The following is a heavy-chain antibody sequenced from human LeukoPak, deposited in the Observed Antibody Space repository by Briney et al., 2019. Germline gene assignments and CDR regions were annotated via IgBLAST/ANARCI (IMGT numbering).Heavy chain of an antibody. V-gene: IGHV3-21*01. CDR2: ISSSSSYI. D-gene: IGHD3-3*01. CDR3: ASWNDFWSGYSDY. Sequence: GGSLRLSCAASGFTFDDYAMHWLRQAPGKGLEWVSSISSSSSYIYYADSVKGRFTISRDNAKNSLYLQMNSLRAEDTAVYYCASWNDFWSGYSDYWGQGTLVTVSS. J-gene: IGHJ4*02. CDR1: GFTFDDYA.